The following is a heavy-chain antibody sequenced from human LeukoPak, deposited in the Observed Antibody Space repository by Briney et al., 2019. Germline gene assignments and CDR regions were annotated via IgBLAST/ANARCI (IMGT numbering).Heavy chain of an antibody. CDR2: INPNSGDT. J-gene: IGHJ5*02. V-gene: IGHV1-2*06. CDR3: ASSVVPAASNWFDP. Sequence: VASVKVSCKASGYTFTTYHLHWVRQAPGQGLEWMGRINPNSGDTNYAQKFQGRVTMTRDTSISTAYMELSRLRSDDTAVYYCASSVVPAASNWFDPWGQGTLVTVSS. CDR1: GYTFTTYH. D-gene: IGHD2-2*01.